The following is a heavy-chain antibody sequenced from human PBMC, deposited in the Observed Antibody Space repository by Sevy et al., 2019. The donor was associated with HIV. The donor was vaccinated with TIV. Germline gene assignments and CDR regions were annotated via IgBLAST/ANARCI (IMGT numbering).Heavy chain of an antibody. J-gene: IGHJ3*02. CDR1: GFTFSSYA. Sequence: GGSLRLSCAASGFTFSSYAMHWVRQAPGKGLEWVAVISYDGSNKYYAASVKGRFTISRDNSKNTLYLQMNSLRAEDKAVYYCARDAPVADNDAFDIWGQWTMVTVSS. V-gene: IGHV3-30-3*01. CDR2: ISYDGSNK. CDR3: ARDAPVADNDAFDI. D-gene: IGHD6-19*01.